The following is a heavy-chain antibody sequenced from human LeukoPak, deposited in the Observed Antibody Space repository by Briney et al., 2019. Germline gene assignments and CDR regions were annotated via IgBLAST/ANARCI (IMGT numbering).Heavy chain of an antibody. D-gene: IGHD2-15*01. Sequence: SVKVSCKASGGTFSNFVVSWVRQAPGQGLEWMGGIIPIFGTANYAQKFQGRVTITADKSTSTAYMELSSLRSEDTAVYYCARLLRGYIDYWGQGTLVTVSS. J-gene: IGHJ4*02. V-gene: IGHV1-69*06. CDR3: ARLLRGYIDY. CDR1: GGTFSNFV. CDR2: IIPIFGTA.